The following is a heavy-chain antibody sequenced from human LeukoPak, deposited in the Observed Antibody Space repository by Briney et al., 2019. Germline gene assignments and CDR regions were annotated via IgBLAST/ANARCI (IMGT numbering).Heavy chain of an antibody. CDR2: IHYSGST. D-gene: IGHD6-19*01. J-gene: IGHJ5*02. CDR3: ARGQWLRNWFDP. V-gene: IGHV4-39*07. Sequence: SETLSLTCTVSGGSISSSSYYWGWIRQPPGKGLEWIGSIHYSGSTNYNPSLKSRVTISVDTSKNQFSLKLSSVTAADTAVYYCARGQWLRNWFDPWGQGTLVTVSS. CDR1: GGSISSSSYY.